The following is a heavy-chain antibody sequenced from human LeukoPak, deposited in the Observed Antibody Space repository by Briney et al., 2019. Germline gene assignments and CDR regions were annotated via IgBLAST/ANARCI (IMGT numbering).Heavy chain of an antibody. J-gene: IGHJ4*02. CDR2: INPSGGST. V-gene: IGHV1-46*01. CDR3: ARGYIGETLRHGSTGYYMSY. CDR1: GYTFTSYY. D-gene: IGHD3-9*01. Sequence: ASVKVSCKASGYTFTSYYMHWVRQAPGQGLEWMGIINPSGGSTSYAQKFQGRVTITADKSTSTAYMELSSLRSEDTAVYYCARGYIGETLRHGSTGYYMSYWGQGTLVTVSS.